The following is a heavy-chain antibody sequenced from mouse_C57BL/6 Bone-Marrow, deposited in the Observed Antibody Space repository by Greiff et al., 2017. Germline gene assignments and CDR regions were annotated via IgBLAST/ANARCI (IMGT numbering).Heavy chain of an antibody. CDR1: GFNIKDYY. V-gene: IGHV14-1*01. CDR3: TAPWAGYDGYSPFAY. J-gene: IGHJ3*01. Sequence: EVQLQQSGAELVRPGASVKLSCTASGFNIKDYYMHWVKQRPEQGLEWIGRIDPEDGDTEYAPKFQGKATMTADTSSNTAYLQLSSLTSEDTAVYYCTAPWAGYDGYSPFAYWGQGTLVTVSA. CDR2: IDPEDGDT. D-gene: IGHD2-3*01.